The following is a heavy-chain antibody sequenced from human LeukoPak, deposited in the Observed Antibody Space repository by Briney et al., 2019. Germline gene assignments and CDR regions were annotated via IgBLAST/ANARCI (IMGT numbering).Heavy chain of an antibody. D-gene: IGHD1-14*01. CDR3: ARDRNPGGAEYFQH. Sequence: ASVKVSCKASGGTFSSYAISWVRQAPGQGLEWMGGIIPIFGTANYAQKFQGRVTITADESTSTAYMELSSLRSEDTAVYYCARDRNPGGAEYFQHWGQGTLVTVSS. V-gene: IGHV1-69*13. CDR2: IIPIFGTA. CDR1: GGTFSSYA. J-gene: IGHJ1*01.